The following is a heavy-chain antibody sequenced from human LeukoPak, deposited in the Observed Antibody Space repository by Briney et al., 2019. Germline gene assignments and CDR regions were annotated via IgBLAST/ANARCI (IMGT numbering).Heavy chain of an antibody. CDR1: GGSISSYY. CDR2: IYTSGST. V-gene: IGHV4-4*07. D-gene: IGHD6-13*01. CDR3: ARGSSSSWSPPLHYFDY. Sequence: KASETLSLTCTVSGGSISSYYWSWIRQPAGKGLEWIGRIYTSGSTNYNPSLKSRVTMSVDTSKNQFSLKLSSVTAADTAVYYCARGSSSSWSPPLHYFDYWGQGTLVTVSS. J-gene: IGHJ4*02.